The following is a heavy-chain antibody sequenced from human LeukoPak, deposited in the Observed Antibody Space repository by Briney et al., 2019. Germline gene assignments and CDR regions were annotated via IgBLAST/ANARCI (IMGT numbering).Heavy chain of an antibody. CDR1: GYSTSSGYY. CDR3: ARESVRGGPAVVVVFDY. Sequence: PSETLSLTCTVSGYSTSSGYYWGWIRQPPGKGLEWIGSIYHSGSTYYNPSLKSRVTISVDTSKNQFSLKLSSVTAADTAVYYCARESVRGGPAVVVVFDYWGQGTLVTVSS. V-gene: IGHV4-38-2*02. J-gene: IGHJ4*02. CDR2: IYHSGST. D-gene: IGHD2-15*01.